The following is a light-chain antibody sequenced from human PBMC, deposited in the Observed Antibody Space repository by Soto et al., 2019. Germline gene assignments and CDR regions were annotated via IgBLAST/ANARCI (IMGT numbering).Light chain of an antibody. Sequence: SYELTQPPSVSVAPGKTARFTCGGNNIGSKSVHWYQQKPGQAPVLVIYYDSDRPSGIPERFSGSNTGNTATLTISRVEAGDEADYYCQVWDSSSDHVVFVGGTKLTVL. V-gene: IGLV3-21*04. J-gene: IGLJ2*01. CDR1: NIGSKS. CDR2: YDS. CDR3: QVWDSSSDHVV.